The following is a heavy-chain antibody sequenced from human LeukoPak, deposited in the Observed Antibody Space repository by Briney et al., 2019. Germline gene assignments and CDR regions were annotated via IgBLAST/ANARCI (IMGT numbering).Heavy chain of an antibody. V-gene: IGHV3-53*01. CDR1: GFTVSDNY. CDR3: ARVTMIRGFDY. Sequence: GGSLRLSCAVSGFTVSDNYISWVRQAPGKGLEWVSVIYSGGSGSNTYYADSVKGRFTISRDNSKNTLYLQMSSLRAEDTAVYYCARVTMIRGFDYWGQGTLVTVSS. J-gene: IGHJ4*02. CDR2: IYSGGSGSNT. D-gene: IGHD3-10*01.